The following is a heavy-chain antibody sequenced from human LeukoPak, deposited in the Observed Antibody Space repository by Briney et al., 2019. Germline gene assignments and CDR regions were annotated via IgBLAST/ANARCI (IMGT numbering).Heavy chain of an antibody. CDR1: GDSISSYY. D-gene: IGHD2-2*01. CDR3: ARSLGRGYCSSTSCPGWFDP. J-gene: IGHJ5*02. CDR2: IYTSGST. Sequence: SSETLSLTCTVSGDSISSYYWSWIRQPAGKGLEWIGRIYTSGSTNYNPSLKSRVTISVDKSKNQFSLKLSSVTAADTAVYCRARSLGRGYCSSTSCPGWFDPWGQGTLVTVSS. V-gene: IGHV4-4*07.